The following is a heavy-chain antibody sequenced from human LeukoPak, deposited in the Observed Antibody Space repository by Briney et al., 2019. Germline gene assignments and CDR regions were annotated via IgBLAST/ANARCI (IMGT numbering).Heavy chain of an antibody. CDR2: IYGAASI. Sequence: PGGSLRLSCAASGFTVSSDYMSWVRQAPGKGLEWVSVIYGAASIYYVDSVKGRFSISRDNSKNMVHLQMNSLRAEDTAVYYCARGTWLNELFDHWGQGTLVTVSS. J-gene: IGHJ4*02. D-gene: IGHD1-1*01. CDR3: ARGTWLNELFDH. CDR1: GFTVSSDY. V-gene: IGHV3-66*01.